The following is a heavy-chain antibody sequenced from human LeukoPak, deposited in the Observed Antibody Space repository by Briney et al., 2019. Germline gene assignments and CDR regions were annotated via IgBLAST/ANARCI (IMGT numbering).Heavy chain of an antibody. CDR3: ARVAGTVTKGLYYFDY. V-gene: IGHV1-2*02. J-gene: IGHJ4*02. CDR2: INPNSGGT. Sequence: ASVKVSCKASGYIFTGYYMHWVRQAPGQGLEWMGWINPNSGGTNYAQKFQGRVTMTRDTSISTAYMELSRLRSDDTAVYYCARVAGTVTKGLYYFDYWGQGTLVTVSS. CDR1: GYIFTGYY. D-gene: IGHD4-11*01.